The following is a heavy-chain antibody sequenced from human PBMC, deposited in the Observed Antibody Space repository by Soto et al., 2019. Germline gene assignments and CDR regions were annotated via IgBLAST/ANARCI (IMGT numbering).Heavy chain of an antibody. Sequence: EVQLVESGGGLVQPGGSLRLSCAASGFTFSSYSMNWVRQAPGKGLEWVSYISSSSSTIYYADSVKGRYTISRDNAKNSLYLQRNSLRDEDTAVYYCARGKRGGDPPRDWGQGTLVTVSS. CDR2: ISSSSSTI. CDR1: GFTFSSYS. CDR3: ARGKRGGDPPRD. V-gene: IGHV3-48*02. J-gene: IGHJ4*02. D-gene: IGHD2-21*02.